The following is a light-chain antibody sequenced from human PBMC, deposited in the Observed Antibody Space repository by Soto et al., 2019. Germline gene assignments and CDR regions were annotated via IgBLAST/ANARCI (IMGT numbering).Light chain of an antibody. V-gene: IGKV1-39*01. CDR1: QGFRND. CDR3: QQTYTPPWT. J-gene: IGKJ1*01. CDR2: AAS. Sequence: DIQMTQSPSSLSASVGDRVTITCLASQGFRNDLGWYQQKPGTAPKSLIYAASRLQSGIPARFSGSGSGTDFTLTISSLQPEDFVAYYCQQTYTPPWTFGQGTKVDIK.